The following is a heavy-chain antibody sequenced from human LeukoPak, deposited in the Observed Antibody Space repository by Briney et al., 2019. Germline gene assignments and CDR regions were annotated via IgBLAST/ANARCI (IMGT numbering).Heavy chain of an antibody. V-gene: IGHV1-18*04. CDR1: GYTFTSYG. Sequence: ASVKVSCKASGYTFTSYGISWVRQAPGQGLEWMGWISAYNGNTDYAQKLQGRVTMTTDTSTSTAYMELRSLRSDDTAVYYCARDQTYYDILTGYTHLNWFDPWGQGTPVTVSS. D-gene: IGHD3-9*01. CDR3: ARDQTYYDILTGYTHLNWFDP. CDR2: ISAYNGNT. J-gene: IGHJ5*02.